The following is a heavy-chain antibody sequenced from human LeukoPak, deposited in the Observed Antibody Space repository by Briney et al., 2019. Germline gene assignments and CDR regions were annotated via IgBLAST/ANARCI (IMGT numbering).Heavy chain of an antibody. CDR1: GGTFSSYA. J-gene: IGHJ5*02. CDR2: IIPIFGTA. D-gene: IGHD3-22*01. CDR3: ARDLGFGDSSGYYYGGDWFDP. Sequence: SVKVSCKASGGTFSSYAISWVRQAPGQGLEWMGGIIPIFGTANYAQKFQGRVTITADESTSTAYMEPSSLRSEDTAVYYCARDLGFGDSSGYYYGGDWFDPWGQGTLVTVSS. V-gene: IGHV1-69*13.